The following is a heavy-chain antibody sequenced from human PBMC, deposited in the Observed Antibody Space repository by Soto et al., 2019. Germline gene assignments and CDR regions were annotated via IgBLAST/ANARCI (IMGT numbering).Heavy chain of an antibody. D-gene: IGHD1-26*01. V-gene: IGHV1-18*01. CDR3: ARVVGALGHWFDP. CDR2: ISAYNGNT. CDR1: GYSFTSYG. Sequence: ASVKVSCKASGYSFTSYGISWVRQAPGQGLEWMGWISAYNGNTTYAQKFQGRVTMTTDTSTSTAYMELRSLRSDDTAVYYCARVVGALGHWFDPWGQGTLVTVS. J-gene: IGHJ5*02.